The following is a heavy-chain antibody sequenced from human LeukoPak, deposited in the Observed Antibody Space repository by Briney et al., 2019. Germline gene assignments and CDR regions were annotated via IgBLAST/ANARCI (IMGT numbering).Heavy chain of an antibody. CDR1: GYSISSGYY. Sequence: SETLSLTCTVSGYSISSGYYWGWIRQPPGKGLEWIGSIYHSGSTYYNPSLKSRVTISVDTSKNQFSLKLSSVTAADTAVYYCARDDYGDYNYYYYGMDVWGQGTTVTVSS. CDR3: ARDDYGDYNYYYYGMDV. J-gene: IGHJ6*02. CDR2: IYHSGST. D-gene: IGHD4-17*01. V-gene: IGHV4-38-2*02.